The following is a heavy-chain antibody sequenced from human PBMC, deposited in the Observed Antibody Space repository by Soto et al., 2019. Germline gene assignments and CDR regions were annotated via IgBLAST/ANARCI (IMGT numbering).Heavy chain of an antibody. V-gene: IGHV1-69*12. CDR2: IIPTFGTA. CDR3: ASHCGGDCYSRSPPYYYYGMDV. Sequence: QVQLVQSGAEVKKPGSSVKVSCKASGGTFSSYAISWVRQAPGQGLEWMGGIIPTFGTADYAQKFQRRVTITADESTSTAYMELSSLRSEDTAVYYCASHCGGDCYSRSPPYYYYGMDVWGQGTTVTVSS. CDR1: GGTFSSYA. D-gene: IGHD2-21*02. J-gene: IGHJ6*02.